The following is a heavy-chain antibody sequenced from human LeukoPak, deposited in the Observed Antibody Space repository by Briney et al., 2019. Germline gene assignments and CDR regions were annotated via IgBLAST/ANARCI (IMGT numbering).Heavy chain of an antibody. D-gene: IGHD3-3*01. CDR3: ARDSRFDY. CDR2: ISYDGNNK. J-gene: IGHJ4*02. Sequence: GRSLRLSCAASGFTFSSYGMHWVRQAPGKGLEWVAVISYDGNNKYYADSVKGRFTISRDNSKSTLYLQMNSLKVEDTAVHYCARDSRFDYWGQGTLVTVSS. V-gene: IGHV3-30*03. CDR1: GFTFSSYG.